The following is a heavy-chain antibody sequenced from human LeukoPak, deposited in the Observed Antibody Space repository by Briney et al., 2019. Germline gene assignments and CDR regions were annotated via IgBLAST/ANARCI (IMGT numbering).Heavy chain of an antibody. CDR2: IGYDGRNK. CDR1: GFAFSNYG. CDR3: AKDSGDYSWNDEGNWFDP. V-gene: IGHV3-30*02. Sequence: GGSLRLSCAASGFAFSNYGMHWVRQAPGKGLEWVAFIGYDGRNKYYADSVRGRFTISRDNSKDTLHLQMDSLRAEDTAMYSCAKDSGDYSWNDEGNWFDPWGQGTLVTVSS. J-gene: IGHJ5*02. D-gene: IGHD1-1*01.